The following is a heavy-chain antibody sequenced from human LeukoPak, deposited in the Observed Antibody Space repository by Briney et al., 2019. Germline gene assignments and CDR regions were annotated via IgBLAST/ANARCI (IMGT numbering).Heavy chain of an antibody. J-gene: IGHJ1*01. CDR3: ATDCGGDCYSEYFQH. CDR2: MNPNSGNT. CDR1: GYTFTSYD. Sequence: ASVKVSCKASGYTFTSYDINWVRQATGQGLEWMGWMNPNSGNTGYAQKFQGRVTMTRNTSISTAYMELSSLRSEDTAVYYCATDCGGDCYSEYFQHWGQGTLVTVST. D-gene: IGHD2-21*01. V-gene: IGHV1-8*01.